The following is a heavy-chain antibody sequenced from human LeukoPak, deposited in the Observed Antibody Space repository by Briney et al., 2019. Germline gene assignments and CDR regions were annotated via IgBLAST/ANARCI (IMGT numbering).Heavy chain of an antibody. D-gene: IGHD3-16*01. V-gene: IGHV1-69*02. CDR1: GYTFTSYY. Sequence: ASVKVSCKASGYTFTSYYMHWVRQAPGQGLEWMGRIIPMLGIPNYAQKFQGRVTFTADRSTNTAYMALSSLRSEDTAVYYCARHSSRESFYDFDSWGQGALIIVSS. CDR3: ARHSSRESFYDFDS. CDR2: IIPMLGIP. J-gene: IGHJ4*02.